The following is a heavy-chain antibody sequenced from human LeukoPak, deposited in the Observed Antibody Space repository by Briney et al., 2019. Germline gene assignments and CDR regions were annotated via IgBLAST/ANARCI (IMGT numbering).Heavy chain of an antibody. CDR2: ISGSGGGT. J-gene: IGHJ6*02. CDR1: GFTFSTFA. Sequence: GGSLRLSCAASGFTFSTFAMSWVRQAPGKGLEWVSAISGSGGGTYYADSVKGRFTISRDNSKNTLYLQMNSLRAEDTAVYYCAKSCGGGCYYYGMDVWGQGTTVTVSS. D-gene: IGHD2-15*01. V-gene: IGHV3-23*01. CDR3: AKSCGGGCYYYGMDV.